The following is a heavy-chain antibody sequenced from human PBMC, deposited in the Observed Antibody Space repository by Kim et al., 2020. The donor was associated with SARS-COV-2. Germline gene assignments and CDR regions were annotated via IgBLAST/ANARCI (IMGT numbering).Heavy chain of an antibody. V-gene: IGHV3-33*01. CDR3: ARDSSPRFYYYGMDV. Sequence: GGSLRLSCAASGFTFSTYGMHWVRQAPGKGLEWVAVIWYDGSNTYYADSVKGRFAISRDNSKNTLYLQMNSLRAEDTAVYYCARDSSPRFYYYGMDVWGQGTTVTVSS. D-gene: IGHD3-16*01. J-gene: IGHJ6*02. CDR2: IWYDGSNT. CDR1: GFTFSTYG.